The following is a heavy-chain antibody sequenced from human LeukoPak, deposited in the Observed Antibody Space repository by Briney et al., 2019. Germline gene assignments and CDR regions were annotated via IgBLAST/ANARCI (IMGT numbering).Heavy chain of an antibody. CDR1: GFTFSSYS. CDR3: ARFIEAPYYFDY. D-gene: IGHD6-13*01. CDR2: ISSSRSYI. Sequence: GGSLRLSCAASGFTFSSYSMNWVRQAPGKGLEWGSFISSSRSYIYYADSVKGGFTISRDNAKNSLYLQMNSLRAEDTAVYYCARFIEAPYYFDYSGRGTLVTVSS. J-gene: IGHJ4*02. V-gene: IGHV3-21*01.